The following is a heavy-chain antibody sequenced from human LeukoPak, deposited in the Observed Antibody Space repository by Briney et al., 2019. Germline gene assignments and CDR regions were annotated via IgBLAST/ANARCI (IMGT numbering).Heavy chain of an antibody. CDR3: ARLFKANHDAFDI. V-gene: IGHV5-51*01. CDR1: GYSFTSYW. D-gene: IGHD1-14*01. Sequence: ESLKISCKGSGYSFTSYWIGWVRQTPGKGLEWMGIIYPGDSDTRYSPSFQGQVTISADKSISTAYLQWSSLKASDSAIYYCARLFKANHDAFDIWAQGTMVTVSS. CDR2: IYPGDSDT. J-gene: IGHJ3*02.